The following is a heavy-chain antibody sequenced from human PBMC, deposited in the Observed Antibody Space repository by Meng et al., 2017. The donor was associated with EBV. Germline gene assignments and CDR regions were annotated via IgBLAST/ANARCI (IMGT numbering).Heavy chain of an antibody. V-gene: IGHV4-61*01. J-gene: IGHJ5*02. CDR1: GGSVNNESYY. CDR3: ARGDYTNYPRWFDP. D-gene: IGHD4-11*01. CDR2: IYYTGST. Sequence: QVQLQESVPVLVKPSETLSLPCTVSGGSVNNESYYWGWIRQPPGKGLEYIGYIYYTGSTNYNSSLKSRVTISLDKSKNQFSLKLTSLTAADTAIYYCARGDYTNYPRWFDPWGQGPLVTVYS.